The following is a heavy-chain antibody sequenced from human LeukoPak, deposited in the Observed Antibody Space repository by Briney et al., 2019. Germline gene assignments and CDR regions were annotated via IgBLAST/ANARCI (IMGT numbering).Heavy chain of an antibody. CDR2: FDPEDGET. V-gene: IGHV1-24*01. Sequence: ASVKVSCKVSGYTLTELSMHWVRQAPGKGLEWMGGFDPEDGETIYAQKFQGRVTMAEDTSTDTAYMELSSLRSEDTAVYYCARDRSGDARPDPRSVYFDYWGQGTLVTVSS. CDR1: GYTLTELS. J-gene: IGHJ4*02. D-gene: IGHD4-17*01. CDR3: ARDRSGDARPDPRSVYFDY.